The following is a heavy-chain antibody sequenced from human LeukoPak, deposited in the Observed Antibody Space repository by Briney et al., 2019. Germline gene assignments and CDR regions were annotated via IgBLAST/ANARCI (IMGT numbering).Heavy chain of an antibody. Sequence: GRSLRLSCAAAGFTFSKFAMHWVRQAPGKGLEWVAVVSYDGSYKYYADSVKGRFTVSRDNAKNSLYLQMNSLRAEDTAVYYCARSSIAAGGVLDYWGQGTLVTVSS. J-gene: IGHJ4*02. D-gene: IGHD6-13*01. V-gene: IGHV3-30*04. CDR2: VSYDGSYK. CDR1: GFTFSKFA. CDR3: ARSSIAAGGVLDY.